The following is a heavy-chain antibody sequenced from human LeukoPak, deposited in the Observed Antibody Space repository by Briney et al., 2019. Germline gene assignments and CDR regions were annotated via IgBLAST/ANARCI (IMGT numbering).Heavy chain of an antibody. CDR2: IYYNGAT. CDR3: GRHASGWYTD. D-gene: IGHD6-19*01. V-gene: IGHV4-39*01. J-gene: IGHJ1*01. Sequence: PSETLSLTCDVSGDSITSGDYYWAWIRQPPGKGQQWIASIYYNGATYYNPFLRSPLTISRDTSKNQFSLKMTSVTTTDTAVYHCGRHASGWYTDWGQGTPVTVSP. CDR1: GDSITSGDYY.